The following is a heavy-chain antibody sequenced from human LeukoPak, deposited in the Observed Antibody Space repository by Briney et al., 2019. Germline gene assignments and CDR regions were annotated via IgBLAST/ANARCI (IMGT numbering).Heavy chain of an antibody. J-gene: IGHJ4*02. CDR3: ARDLRYCSGGSCVLFDY. D-gene: IGHD2-15*01. Sequence: GGSLRLSCAASGFTFSSYWMSWVRQAPGKGLEWVANIKQDGSEKYYVDSVKGRFTISRDNAKNSLYLQMNSLRAEDTAVYYCARDLRYCSGGSCVLFDYWGQGTLVTVSS. CDR1: GFTFSSYW. V-gene: IGHV3-7*01. CDR2: IKQDGSEK.